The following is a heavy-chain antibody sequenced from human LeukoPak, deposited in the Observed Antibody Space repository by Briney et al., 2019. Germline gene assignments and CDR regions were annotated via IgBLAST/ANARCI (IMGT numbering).Heavy chain of an antibody. Sequence: SETLSLTCTVSSGSIRSYLWAWIRQPAGKTLGWIGRIYSTGDTDYNPSLKSRVTMSVDTSKNQFSLNLRSVTTADTAFYYCARNGYTKSWTHLDYWGQGILVSVSS. CDR3: ARNGYTKSWTHLDY. J-gene: IGHJ4*02. CDR1: SGSIRSYL. D-gene: IGHD3/OR15-3a*01. V-gene: IGHV4-4*07. CDR2: IYSTGDT.